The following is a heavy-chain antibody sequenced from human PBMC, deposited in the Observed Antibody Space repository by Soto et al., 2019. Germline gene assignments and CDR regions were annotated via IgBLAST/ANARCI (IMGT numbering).Heavy chain of an antibody. V-gene: IGHV3-74*01. CDR3: ARVGVGVYYFDY. Sequence: EVQLVESGGNLVQPGGSLRLSCAASEFTFSSYWMHWVRQAPGKGLVWVSRINSDGGTTSYADSVKGRFTSSRDNAKNTLYLQMNSRRAEDTAVYYCARVGVGVYYFDYWGQGTLVTVSS. J-gene: IGHJ4*02. D-gene: IGHD1-26*01. CDR2: INSDGGTT. CDR1: EFTFSSYW.